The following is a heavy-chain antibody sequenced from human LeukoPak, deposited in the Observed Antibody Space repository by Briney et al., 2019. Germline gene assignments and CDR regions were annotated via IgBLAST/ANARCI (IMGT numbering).Heavy chain of an antibody. CDR2: IYYSGST. V-gene: IGHV4-59*08. CDR3: ATRGIKGYDTRFDP. J-gene: IGHJ5*02. D-gene: IGHD3-22*01. CDR1: GGSISSYY. Sequence: PSETLSLTCTVSGGSISSYYWSWIRQPPGKGLEWIGYIYYSGSTKYNPSLKSRVTISVDTSKNKFSLKLSSVTAADTAVYYCATRGIKGYDTRFDPWGQGTLVTVSS.